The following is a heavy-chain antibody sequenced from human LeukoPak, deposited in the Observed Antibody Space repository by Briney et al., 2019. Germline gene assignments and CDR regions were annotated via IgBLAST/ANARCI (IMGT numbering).Heavy chain of an antibody. J-gene: IGHJ4*02. CDR1: GFTFSNYA. CDR2: IGISGFST. CDR3: VRGQEVVYTPTFDY. Sequence: GGSLTLSCSASGFTFSNYAIHWVPQAQAKALQYVSSIGISGFSTYYADSVTGRIIISRDKSKNSLSLQMNNLRPEDTAVYYCVRGQEVVYTPTFDYWGQGVLVTV. V-gene: IGHV3-64D*09. D-gene: IGHD2-8*02.